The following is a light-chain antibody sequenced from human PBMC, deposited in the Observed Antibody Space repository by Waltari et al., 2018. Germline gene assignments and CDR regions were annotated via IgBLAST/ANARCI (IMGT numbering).Light chain of an antibody. CDR2: EVT. Sequence: QSALTQPPSVSGSPGQSVTLSCTGTSSDVGRYNRLSWYQQPPGTAPKLMIYEVTNRPSGVPDRFSGSKSGNTASLTISGLQAEDGADYYCSSYTSRSTWVFGGGTKLTVL. J-gene: IGLJ3*02. V-gene: IGLV2-18*02. CDR1: SSDVGRYNR. CDR3: SSYTSRSTWV.